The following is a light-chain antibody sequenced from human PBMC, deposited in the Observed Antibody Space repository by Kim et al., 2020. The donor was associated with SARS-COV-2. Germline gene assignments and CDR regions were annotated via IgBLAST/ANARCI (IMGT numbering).Light chain of an antibody. CDR1: SGYSNYN. V-gene: IGLV9-49*01. Sequence: QPVLTQPPSASASLGASVTLTCTLSSGYSNYNVDWYQQRPGQGPRFVMRVGTGGIVGSKGDGIPDRFSVLGSGLNRYLTIKNIQEEDESDYHCGADHGSGSNFVSWVFGGGTQLTVL. CDR3: GADHGSGSNFVSWV. J-gene: IGLJ3*02. CDR2: VGTGGIVG.